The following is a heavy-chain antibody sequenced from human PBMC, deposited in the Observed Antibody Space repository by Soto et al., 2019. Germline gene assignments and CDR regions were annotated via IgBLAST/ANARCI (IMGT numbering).Heavy chain of an antibody. CDR3: ATNSCYSLGV. V-gene: IGHV4-4*02. J-gene: IGHJ6*02. CDR1: SGSISSGHW. CDR2: IYHSGST. Sequence: QVQLQESGPGLVKPSGTLSLTCAVSSGSISSGHWWNWVRQPPGKGLEWIGEIYHSGSTHYNPSLKSRVTMSVDKSMNQFSLKLTSVTAADTAVYYCATNSCYSLGVWGQGTTVTVSS.